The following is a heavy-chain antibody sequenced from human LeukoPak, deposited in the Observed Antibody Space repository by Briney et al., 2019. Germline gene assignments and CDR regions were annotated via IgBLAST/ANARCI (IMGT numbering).Heavy chain of an antibody. Sequence: GGSLRLSCAASGLTFSSYWMSWVRQAPGKGLEWVASISQDGSEKYYVDSVKGRFTISRDNAKNSLYLQMNSLRAEDTAVYYCARADYYDSSGYYSLFDYWGQGTLVTVSS. CDR1: GLTFSSYW. CDR3: ARADYYDSSGYYSLFDY. D-gene: IGHD3-22*01. J-gene: IGHJ4*02. CDR2: ISQDGSEK. V-gene: IGHV3-7*01.